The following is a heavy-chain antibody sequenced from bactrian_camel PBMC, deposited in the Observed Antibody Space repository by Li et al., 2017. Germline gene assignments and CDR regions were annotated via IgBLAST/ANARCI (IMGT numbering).Heavy chain of an antibody. CDR3: AAAACPSGCSGGYCYTWADAY. J-gene: IGHJ4*01. CDR1: GYTYNNYY. Sequence: DVQLVESGGGSVQAGGSLTLSCAASGYTYNNYYMGWFRQAPGMEREQVAAFIYTFRRTTRYAESVKGRFTISRDDAKNTMYLQMNNLQPEDTAMYYCAAAACPSGCSGGYCYTWADAYWGQGTQVTVS. V-gene: IGHV3S40*01. CDR2: IYTFRRTT. D-gene: IGHD2*01.